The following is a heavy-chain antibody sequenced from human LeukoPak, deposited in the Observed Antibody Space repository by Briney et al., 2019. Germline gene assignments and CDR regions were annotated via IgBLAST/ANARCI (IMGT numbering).Heavy chain of an antibody. CDR3: ARDRHWGFGYYCYYMDV. Sequence: PGGSLRLSFAASGFTFSSYWMSWVRQAPGKGLEWVGNIKQDGSEKYYVDSVKGRFTISRDNAKNSLYLQMNSLRAEDTAVYYCARDRHWGFGYYCYYMDVWGKGTTVTVSS. CDR2: IKQDGSEK. D-gene: IGHD7-27*01. V-gene: IGHV3-7*01. CDR1: GFTFSSYW. J-gene: IGHJ6*03.